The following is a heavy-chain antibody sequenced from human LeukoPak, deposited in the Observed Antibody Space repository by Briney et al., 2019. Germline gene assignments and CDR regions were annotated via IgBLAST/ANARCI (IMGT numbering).Heavy chain of an antibody. J-gene: IGHJ4*02. D-gene: IGHD6-19*01. CDR2: IYSGGST. V-gene: IGHV3-53*01. CDR1: GFTVSSNY. Sequence: GGSLRLSCAASGFTVSSNYMSWVRQAPGKGLEWVSVIYSGGSTYHADSVKGRFTISRDNSKNTLYLQMNSLRAEDTAVYYCARTAQSSGWSAFDYWGQGTLVTVSS. CDR3: ARTAQSSGWSAFDY.